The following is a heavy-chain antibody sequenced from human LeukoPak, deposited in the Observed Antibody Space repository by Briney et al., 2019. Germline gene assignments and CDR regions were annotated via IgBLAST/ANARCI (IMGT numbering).Heavy chain of an antibody. CDR2: INHSGST. CDR1: GGSISSYY. Sequence: SETLSLTCTVSGGSISSYYWSWIRQPPGKGLEWIGEINHSGSTNYNPSLKSRVTISVDTSKNQFSLKLSSVTAADTAVYYCAREGYSSSWYYYYYYMDVWGKGTTVTVSS. V-gene: IGHV4-34*01. CDR3: AREGYSSSWYYYYYYMDV. J-gene: IGHJ6*03. D-gene: IGHD6-13*01.